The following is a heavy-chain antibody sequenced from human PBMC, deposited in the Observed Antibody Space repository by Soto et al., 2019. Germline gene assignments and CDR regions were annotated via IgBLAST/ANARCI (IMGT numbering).Heavy chain of an antibody. D-gene: IGHD3-22*01. CDR2: IYSGGAT. CDR1: WFSVSSSH. V-gene: IGHV3-53*01. J-gene: IGHJ3*01. Sequence: GGSLRLSCAASWFSVSSSHMIWVRQAPGKGLEWVSVIYSGGATYYAVSVKGRFTISRDRSKNTVYLQMDGLRTEDTAVYYCARDQLYYNDISGRPLNAFDVWGQGTMVTVSS. CDR3: ARDQLYYNDISGRPLNAFDV.